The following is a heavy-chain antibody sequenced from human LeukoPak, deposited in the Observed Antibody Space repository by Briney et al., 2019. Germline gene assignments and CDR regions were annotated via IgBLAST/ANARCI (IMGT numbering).Heavy chain of an antibody. D-gene: IGHD5-18*01. J-gene: IGHJ4*02. Sequence: GGSLRLSCAASGFTFSSYSMNWVRQAPGKGLEWVSYISSSSSTIYYADSVKGRFTISRDNAKNSLYLQMNSLRAEDTAVYYCARDGMSFEVDTAMVKGFDYWGQGTLVTVSS. V-gene: IGHV3-48*04. CDR1: GFTFSSYS. CDR3: ARDGMSFEVDTAMVKGFDY. CDR2: ISSSSSTI.